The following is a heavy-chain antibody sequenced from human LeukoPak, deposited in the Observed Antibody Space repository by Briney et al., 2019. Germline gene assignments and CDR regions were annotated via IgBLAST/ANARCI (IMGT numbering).Heavy chain of an antibody. V-gene: IGHV4-4*09. Sequence: PSETLSLTCTVSGGSISSYYWSWIRQPPGKGLEWIGYIYTSGSTNYNPSLKSRVTISVDTSKNQFSLKLSSVTAADTAVYYCARRVAARPDGMYYYYYMDVWGKGTTVTVSS. CDR2: IYTSGST. CDR3: ARRVAARPDGMYYYYYMDV. J-gene: IGHJ6*03. CDR1: GGSISSYY. D-gene: IGHD6-6*01.